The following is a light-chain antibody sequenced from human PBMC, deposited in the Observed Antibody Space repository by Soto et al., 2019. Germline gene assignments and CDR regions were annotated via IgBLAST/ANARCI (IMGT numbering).Light chain of an antibody. CDR3: HQYGIVPWT. J-gene: IGKJ5*01. CDR2: GAS. Sequence: ELVLTPSPGTQSLSPGQRDNPSCRASQSVIYLAWYQQKPGQAPRLLFYGASNRATGIPGRFSGSGSGTDFTLTISRMEPEDSAVYYCHQYGIVPWTFGQGTRLEIK. CDR1: QSVIY. V-gene: IGKV3-20*01.